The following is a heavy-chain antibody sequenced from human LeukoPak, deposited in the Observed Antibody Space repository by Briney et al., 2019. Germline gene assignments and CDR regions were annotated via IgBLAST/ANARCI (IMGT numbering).Heavy chain of an antibody. CDR3: ARVGIAAAGTRGDFDY. Sequence: SETLSLTCAVYGGSFSGYYWSWIRQPPGKGLEWIGEINHSGSTNYNPSLKSRVTISVDKSKNQFSLKLSSVTAADTAVYYCARVGIAAAGTRGDFDYWGQGTLVTVSS. V-gene: IGHV4-34*01. D-gene: IGHD6-13*01. CDR1: GGSFSGYY. J-gene: IGHJ4*02. CDR2: INHSGST.